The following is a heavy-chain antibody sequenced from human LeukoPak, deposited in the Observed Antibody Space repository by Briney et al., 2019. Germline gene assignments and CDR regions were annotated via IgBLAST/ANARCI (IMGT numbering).Heavy chain of an antibody. Sequence: GGSLRLSCAASGFTFSSYWMHWVRQAPGKGPVWVSRVDVHGQGTAYADSVKGRFTISRDNAKNTLSLQMNSLSAEDTAVYYCARSNYESTTFYYHLDLWGQGTLVTVSS. CDR2: VDVHGQGT. CDR3: ARSNYESTTFYYHLDL. CDR1: GFTFSSYW. J-gene: IGHJ5*02. D-gene: IGHD2/OR15-2a*01. V-gene: IGHV3-74*01.